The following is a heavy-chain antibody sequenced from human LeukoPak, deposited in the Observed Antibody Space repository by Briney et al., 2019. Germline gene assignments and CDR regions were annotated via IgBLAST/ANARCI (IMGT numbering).Heavy chain of an antibody. D-gene: IGHD6-13*01. J-gene: IGHJ4*02. CDR2: IYHSGNT. CDR3: ARELWIAAAGTTAFDY. CDR1: GYSISSGYY. V-gene: IGHV4-38-2*02. Sequence: SSETLSLTCTVSGYSISSGYYWGWIRQPPGKGLEWIGSIYHSGNTYYNPSLKSRVTMSVDTSKTQFSLKLSSVTAADTAVYYCARELWIAAAGTTAFDYWGQGTLVTVSS.